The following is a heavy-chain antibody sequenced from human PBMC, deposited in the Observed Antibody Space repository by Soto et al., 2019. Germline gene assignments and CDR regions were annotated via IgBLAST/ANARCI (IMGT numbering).Heavy chain of an antibody. CDR2: ISSSSSYI. V-gene: IGHV3-21*01. D-gene: IGHD6-13*01. Sequence: TVGSLRLSCAASGFTFSSYSMNWVRQAPGKGLEWVSSISSSSSYIYYADSVKGRFTISRDNAKNSLYLQMNSLRAEDTAVYYCARDLVAAAGTRAPGFDYWGQGTLVTVSS. CDR1: GFTFSSYS. J-gene: IGHJ4*02. CDR3: ARDLVAAAGTRAPGFDY.